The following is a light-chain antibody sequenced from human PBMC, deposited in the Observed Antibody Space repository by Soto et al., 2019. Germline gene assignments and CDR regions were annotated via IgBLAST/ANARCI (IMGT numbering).Light chain of an antibody. V-gene: IGKV3-20*01. CDR1: QSVSSRY. CDR2: GAS. J-gene: IGKJ1*01. CDR3: QQYGSSPPWT. Sequence: EIVLTQSPGTLSLSPGERATLSCRASQSVSSRYLAWYQQQPGQTPRLLIYGASSRGTGIPDRFSGSGSGTDFTLTISRLEPEDFAVYYCQQYGSSPPWTFGQGTKVEIK.